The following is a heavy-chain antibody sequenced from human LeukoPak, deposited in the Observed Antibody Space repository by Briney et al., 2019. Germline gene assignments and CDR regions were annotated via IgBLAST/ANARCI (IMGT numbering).Heavy chain of an antibody. CDR1: GGSISSYY. CDR3: ASSKQWLAHLDY. Sequence: SETLSLTCTVSGGSISSYYWSWIRQPPGKGLEWIGYIYYTGSTNYNPPLKSRVTISVDTSKNQFSLKLSSVTAADTAVYYCASSKQWLAHLDYWGQGTLVTVSS. D-gene: IGHD6-19*01. CDR2: IYYTGST. J-gene: IGHJ4*02. V-gene: IGHV4-59*01.